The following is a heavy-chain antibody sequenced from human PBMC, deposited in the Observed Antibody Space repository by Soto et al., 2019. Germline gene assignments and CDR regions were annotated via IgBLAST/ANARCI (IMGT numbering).Heavy chain of an antibody. Sequence: QVQLQESGPGLVKPSETLSLTCTVSGGSISSYYWSWIRQPPGKGLEWIGYIYYSGSTNYNPSLKSRVTISVDTSKNQFSLKLSSVTAADTAVYYCARDRLGDTIFGVVPSVGFDIWGQGTMVTVSS. CDR3: ARDRLGDTIFGVVPSVGFDI. CDR2: IYYSGST. J-gene: IGHJ3*02. V-gene: IGHV4-59*01. CDR1: GGSISSYY. D-gene: IGHD3-3*01.